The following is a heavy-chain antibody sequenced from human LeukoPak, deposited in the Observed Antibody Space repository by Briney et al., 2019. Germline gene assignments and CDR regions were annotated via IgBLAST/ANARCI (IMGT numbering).Heavy chain of an antibody. V-gene: IGHV2-5*02. CDR3: AHRRSGYDWNHGDFDY. CDR1: GLSLTTRPLG. J-gene: IGHJ4*02. Sequence: SGPTLVNPTQTLTLTCSLSGLSLTTRPLGVGWIRQPPGKALEWLAVIYWDDDKRYNPSLKTRLTVTTATSKNQVVLIMTNMDPVDTATYYCAHRRSGYDWNHGDFDYWGLGTLVTVSS. CDR2: IYWDDDK. D-gene: IGHD1-20*01.